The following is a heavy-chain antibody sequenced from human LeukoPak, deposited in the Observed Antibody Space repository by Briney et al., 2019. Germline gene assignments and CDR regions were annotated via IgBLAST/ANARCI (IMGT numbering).Heavy chain of an antibody. CDR1: GFTFSSYW. D-gene: IGHD5-12*01. CDR3: ARDLLYSWLNHFDY. J-gene: IGHJ4*02. Sequence: GGSLRLSCAASGFTFSSYWMSWVRQAPGKGLEWVANIKQDGSEKYYVDSVKGRFTISRDNAKNSLYLQMNSLRAEDTAVYYCARDLLYSWLNHFDYWGQGTLVTVSS. CDR2: IKQDGSEK. V-gene: IGHV3-7*03.